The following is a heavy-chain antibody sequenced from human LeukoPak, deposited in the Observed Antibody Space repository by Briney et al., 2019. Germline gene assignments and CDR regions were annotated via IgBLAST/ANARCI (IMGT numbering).Heavy chain of an antibody. CDR3: ARGHRDGFLDY. D-gene: IGHD5-24*01. J-gene: IGHJ4*02. CDR2: INHSGST. CDR1: GGSFSGYY. V-gene: IGHV4-34*01. Sequence: PSETLSLTCAVYGGSFSGYYWSWIRQPPGKGLEWIGEINHSGSTNYNPSLKSRVTISVDTSKNQFSLKLSSVTAADTAVYYCARGHRDGFLDYWGQGALVTVSS.